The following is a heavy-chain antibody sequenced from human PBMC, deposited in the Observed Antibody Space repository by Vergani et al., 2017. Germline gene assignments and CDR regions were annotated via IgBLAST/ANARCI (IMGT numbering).Heavy chain of an antibody. CDR2: FYTGGGT. D-gene: IGHD6-13*01. CDR3: ARDPLYSTTWPFLLLDMDV. J-gene: IGHJ6*02. CDR1: GGSISSGSYY. Sequence: QVQLQESGPGLVRPSQTLSLTCTVSGGSISSGSYYWSWFPQPAGKGLEWIGRFYTGGGTSYNPSLKSRVTISVDTSKNQFSLQLGSVTAADTAVYYCARDPLYSTTWPFLLLDMDVWGQGTTVTVSS. V-gene: IGHV4-61*02.